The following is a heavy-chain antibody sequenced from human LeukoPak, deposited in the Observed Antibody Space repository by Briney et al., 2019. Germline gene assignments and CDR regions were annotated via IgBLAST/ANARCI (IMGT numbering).Heavy chain of an antibody. J-gene: IGHJ6*04. D-gene: IGHD2-2*01. Sequence: PGRSLRLCCAASGFTFSSYGMHWVRQATGKGLEWVAVISYDGSNKYYADSVKGRFTISRDNSKNTLYLQMNSLRAEDTAVYYCAKAPRYCSSTSCPSCYYYGMDVWGKGTTVTVSS. CDR3: AKAPRYCSSTSCPSCYYYGMDV. CDR2: ISYDGSNK. CDR1: GFTFSSYG. V-gene: IGHV3-30*18.